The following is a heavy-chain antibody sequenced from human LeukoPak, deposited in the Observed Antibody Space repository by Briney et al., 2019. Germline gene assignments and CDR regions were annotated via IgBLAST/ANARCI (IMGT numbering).Heavy chain of an antibody. CDR2: IWDDGNNK. CDR1: GFTFTSYG. Sequence: PGRSLRLSRAASGFTFTSYGMHWVRQAPGKGLDWVALIWDDGNNKYYADSVKGRFTISRDNSKNTLYLQMNSLRAEDTAVYYCARDNGEWRLNWFDHWGQGTLVTVSS. J-gene: IGHJ5*02. D-gene: IGHD2-8*01. CDR3: ARDNGEWRLNWFDH. V-gene: IGHV3-33*01.